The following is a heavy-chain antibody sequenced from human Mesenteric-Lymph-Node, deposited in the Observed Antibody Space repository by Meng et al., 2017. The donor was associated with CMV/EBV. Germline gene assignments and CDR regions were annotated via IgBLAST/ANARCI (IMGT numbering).Heavy chain of an antibody. J-gene: IGHJ1*01. D-gene: IGHD4-23*01. CDR3: ARAKTTVVKVLPPSVGLFQH. CDR1: GFTFSDYY. V-gene: IGHV3-11*01. CDR2: ISSSGSTI. Sequence: GESLKISCAASGFTFSDYYMNWVRQAPGKGLEWVSYISSSGSTIYYADSVKGRFTIARDNAKNSLYLQMNSLGAEDTAVYYCARAKTTVVKVLPPSVGLFQHWGQGTLVTVSS.